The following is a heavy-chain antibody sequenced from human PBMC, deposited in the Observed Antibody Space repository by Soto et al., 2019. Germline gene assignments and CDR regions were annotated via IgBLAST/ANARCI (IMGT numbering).Heavy chain of an antibody. D-gene: IGHD2-15*01. J-gene: IGHJ4*02. Sequence: EVQLLEAGGGLVQPGGSLRLSCAASGFTFSSNAMSWVRQAPGKGLEWVSGISSSGGSTYYADSVKGRFTISRDNSKNMLYLQMNNLRAEDTAGYYCAKAQGGSYFDYWGQGTLVTVSS. CDR2: ISSSGGST. V-gene: IGHV3-23*01. CDR1: GFTFSSNA. CDR3: AKAQGGSYFDY.